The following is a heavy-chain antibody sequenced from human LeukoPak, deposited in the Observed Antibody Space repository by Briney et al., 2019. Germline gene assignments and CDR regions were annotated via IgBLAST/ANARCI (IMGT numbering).Heavy chain of an antibody. V-gene: IGHV3-23*01. D-gene: IGHD3-22*01. Sequence: GGSLRLSCAVSGITLSNYGMSWVRQAPGKGLEWVAGISDSGGRTNYADSVKGRFTISRDNPENTLYLQMNSLRAEDTAVYFCAERGVVIRVILVGFHKEAYYFDSWGQGALVTVSS. J-gene: IGHJ4*02. CDR2: ISDSGGRT. CDR1: GITLSNYG. CDR3: AERGVVIRVILVGFHKEAYYFDS.